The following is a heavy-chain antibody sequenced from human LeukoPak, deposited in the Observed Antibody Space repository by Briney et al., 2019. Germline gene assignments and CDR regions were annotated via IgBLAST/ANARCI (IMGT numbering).Heavy chain of an antibody. Sequence: GGSLRLSCAASGFTFSSYAMHWVRQAPGKGLEWVAVISYDGSNKYYADSVKGRFTISRDNSKNTLYLQMNSLRAEDTAVYYCARDSASDYWGQGTLVTVSS. CDR3: ARDSASDY. CDR1: GFTFSSYA. CDR2: ISYDGSNK. V-gene: IGHV3-30*04. D-gene: IGHD2-15*01. J-gene: IGHJ4*02.